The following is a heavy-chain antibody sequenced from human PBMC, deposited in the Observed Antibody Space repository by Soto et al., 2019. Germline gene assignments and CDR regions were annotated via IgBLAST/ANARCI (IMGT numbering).Heavy chain of an antibody. D-gene: IGHD4-17*01. V-gene: IGHV2-5*02. CDR2: IYWDDDK. Sequence: QITLKESGPTLVRPAQTLTLTCDVSGFSLSTYHMGVACIRQPPGKALEWLALIYWDDDKRYSPSLKDRLAISKDTSSNQVVLTITNIDPGDSATYFCAHAGDYDLLTFDHWGPGTLVTVSS. CDR3: AHAGDYDLLTFDH. J-gene: IGHJ4*02. CDR1: GFSLSTYHMG.